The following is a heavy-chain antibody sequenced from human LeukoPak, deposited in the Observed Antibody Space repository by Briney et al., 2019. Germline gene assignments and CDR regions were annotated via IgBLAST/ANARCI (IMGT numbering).Heavy chain of an antibody. D-gene: IGHD6-13*01. CDR3: ARDRDSSSHFDY. V-gene: IGHV3-21*01. Sequence: GGSLRLSCAASGFTFSSYSMNWVRQAPGKGLEWVSSISSSSSYIYYADSVKGRFTISRDNAKNLLYLQMNSLRAEDTAVYYCARDRDSSSHFDYWGQGTLVTVSS. CDR2: ISSSSSYI. J-gene: IGHJ4*02. CDR1: GFTFSSYS.